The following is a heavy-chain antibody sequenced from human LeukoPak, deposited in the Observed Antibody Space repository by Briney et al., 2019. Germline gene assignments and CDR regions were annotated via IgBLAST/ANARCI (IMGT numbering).Heavy chain of an antibody. J-gene: IGHJ4*02. Sequence: ASVKVSCKASGGTFSSYAISWVRQAPGQGLEWMGGIIPIFGTANYAQKFQGRVTMTRDTSTSTVYMELSSLRSEDTAVYYCARDLGVAEDYWGQGTLVTVSS. CDR1: GGTFSSYA. D-gene: IGHD3-3*01. CDR3: ARDLGVAEDY. V-gene: IGHV1-69*05. CDR2: IIPIFGTA.